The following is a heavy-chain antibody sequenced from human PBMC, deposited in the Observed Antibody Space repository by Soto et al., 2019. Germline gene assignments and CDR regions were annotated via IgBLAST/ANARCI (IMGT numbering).Heavy chain of an antibody. Sequence: SETLSLTCTVSGGSISSYYWGWIRQPPGKGLEWIGSIYYSGSTYYNPSLKSRVTISVDTSKNQFSLKLSSVTAADTAVYYCASGRITIFGVVINWFDPWGQGTLVTVSS. CDR2: IYYSGST. CDR1: GGSISSYY. V-gene: IGHV4-39*01. D-gene: IGHD3-3*01. J-gene: IGHJ5*02. CDR3: ASGRITIFGVVINWFDP.